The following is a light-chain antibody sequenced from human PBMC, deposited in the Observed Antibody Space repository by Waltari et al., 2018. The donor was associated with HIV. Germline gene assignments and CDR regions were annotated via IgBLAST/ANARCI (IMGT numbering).Light chain of an antibody. Sequence: QSVLTQPPSASRTPGQRVTIYCSGRGSTLGSTDVNWYQPLPGTAPNLLIYRNNQLPSEVPDRFAGSKAGTAASLAISGLQSEDDADYYCAAWDDSLNGPMFGGGTKLTVL. CDR3: AAWDDSLNGPM. V-gene: IGLV1-44*01. CDR1: GSTLGSTD. CDR2: RNN. J-gene: IGLJ3*02.